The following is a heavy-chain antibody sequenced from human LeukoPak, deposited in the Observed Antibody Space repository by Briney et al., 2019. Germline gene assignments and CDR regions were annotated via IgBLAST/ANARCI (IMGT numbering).Heavy chain of an antibody. CDR2: IYYTGST. V-gene: IGHV4-61*03. D-gene: IGHD6-19*01. CDR1: GGSVSSDSYY. J-gene: IGHJ4*02. CDR3: TRVVAVSGRRYFDY. Sequence: SETLSLTCTVSGGSVSSDSYYWSWIRQPPGKGLEWIGYIYYTGSTNYSPPLKSRVTISVDTSKHHFSLKLTSVTAADTAVYYCTRVVAVSGRRYFDYWGQGTLVTVSS.